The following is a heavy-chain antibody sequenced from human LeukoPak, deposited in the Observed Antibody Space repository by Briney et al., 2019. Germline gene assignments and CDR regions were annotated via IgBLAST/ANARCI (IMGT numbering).Heavy chain of an antibody. D-gene: IGHD6-19*01. CDR2: IIPIFGTA. Sequence: ASVKVSCKASGGTFSSYAISWARQAPGQGLEWMGGIIPIFGTANYAQKFQGRVTITADESTSTAYMELSSLRSEDTAVYYCARAVSSGWYTGFDYWGQGTLVTVSS. CDR1: GGTFSSYA. V-gene: IGHV1-69*13. CDR3: ARAVSSGWYTGFDY. J-gene: IGHJ4*02.